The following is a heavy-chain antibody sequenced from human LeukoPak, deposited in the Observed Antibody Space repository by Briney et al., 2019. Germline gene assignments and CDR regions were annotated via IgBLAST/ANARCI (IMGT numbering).Heavy chain of an antibody. CDR1: GYTFSSYG. CDR2: IWYNGSNK. Sequence: HPGGSLRLSCAASGYTFSSYGMHWVRQAPGKGLEWVADIWYNGSNKYYADSVKGRFTISRDNSKNTLYLQMNSLRAEDTAVYYCARDDYYDSSGYYNSIDYWGQGTLVTVSS. CDR3: ARDDYYDSSGYYNSIDY. J-gene: IGHJ4*02. D-gene: IGHD3-22*01. V-gene: IGHV3-33*01.